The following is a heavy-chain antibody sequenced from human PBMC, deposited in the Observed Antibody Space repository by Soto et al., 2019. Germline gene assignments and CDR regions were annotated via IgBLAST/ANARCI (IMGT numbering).Heavy chain of an antibody. CDR2: IIPMLEKP. V-gene: IGHV1-69*01. CDR1: GDTFGSDS. Sequence: QLHLVHSGAVVKKPGASVKVSCQASGDTFGSDSINWVRQAPGQGLEWMGGIIPMLEKPNYAQTLQDRLTITADESAKTAYMELRNLRSEDTAVYFCARLRRGAFDPWGQGTPVTVSS. J-gene: IGHJ5*02. CDR3: ARLRRGAFDP.